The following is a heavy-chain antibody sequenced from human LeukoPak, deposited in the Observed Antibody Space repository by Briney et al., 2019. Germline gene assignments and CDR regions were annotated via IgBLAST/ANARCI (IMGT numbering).Heavy chain of an antibody. Sequence: KPGGSLRLSCAASGFTFSDYYMTWIRQTPGKGLEWVSYISGTDGTIYHADSVKGRFTISRDNAKNSVYLQMNSLRVEDTALYYCARDGGSPIDYWGQGTLVTVSS. CDR2: ISGTDGTI. V-gene: IGHV3-11*01. J-gene: IGHJ4*02. CDR3: ARDGGSPIDY. D-gene: IGHD3-16*01. CDR1: GFTFSDYY.